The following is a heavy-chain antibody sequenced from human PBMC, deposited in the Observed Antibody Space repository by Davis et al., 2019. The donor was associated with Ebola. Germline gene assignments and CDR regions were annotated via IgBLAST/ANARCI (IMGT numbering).Heavy chain of an antibody. CDR2: INPNSGNT. J-gene: IGHJ6*02. CDR3: ARGYSSSPTYGMDV. V-gene: IGHV1-8*02. D-gene: IGHD6-6*01. Sequence: AASVKVSCKASGYTFTSYYMHWVRQAPGQGLEWMGIINPNSGNTGYAQKFQGRVTMTRNTSISTAYMELSSLRSEDTAVYYCARGYSSSPTYGMDVWGQGTTVTVSS. CDR1: GYTFTSYY.